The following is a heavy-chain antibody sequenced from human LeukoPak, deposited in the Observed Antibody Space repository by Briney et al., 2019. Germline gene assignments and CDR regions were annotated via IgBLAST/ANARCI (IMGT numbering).Heavy chain of an antibody. CDR2: ISSSSSYI. Sequence: PGGSLRLSCVASGFTASSSYINWVRQAPGKGLEWVSSISSSSSYIYYADSVKGRFTISRDNAKNSLYLQMNSLRAEDTAVYYCASMWGSGYWGQGTLVTVSS. CDR1: GFTASSSY. V-gene: IGHV3-21*01. CDR3: ASMWGSGY. D-gene: IGHD7-27*01. J-gene: IGHJ4*02.